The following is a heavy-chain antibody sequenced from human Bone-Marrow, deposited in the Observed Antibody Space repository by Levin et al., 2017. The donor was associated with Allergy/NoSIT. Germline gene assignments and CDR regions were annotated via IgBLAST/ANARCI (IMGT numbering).Heavy chain of an antibody. Sequence: KISCKASGGTFGTFGISWVRQAPGQGLEWMGGITPILGITNYAQKFQGRVTITADESTSTAYMELSSLRSEDTAVHYCAREQQLDDWFDPWGQGTLVTVSS. CDR3: AREQQLDDWFDP. D-gene: IGHD6-13*01. CDR1: GGTFGTFG. V-gene: IGHV1-69*01. CDR2: ITPILGIT. J-gene: IGHJ5*02.